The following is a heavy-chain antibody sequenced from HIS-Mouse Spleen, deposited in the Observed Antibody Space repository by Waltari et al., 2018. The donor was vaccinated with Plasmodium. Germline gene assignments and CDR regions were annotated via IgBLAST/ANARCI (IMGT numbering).Heavy chain of an antibody. CDR1: GGSISSSRYY. J-gene: IGHJ4*02. CDR2: IYYSGST. V-gene: IGHV4-39*07. D-gene: IGHD1-7*01. Sequence: QLQLQESGPGLVKPSETLSLTCTVSGGSISSSRYYWGWLRQPPGKGLAWIGSIYYSGSTYYNPSLKSRVTISVDTSKNQFSLKLSSVTAADTAVYYCARDRITGTSYFDYWGQGTLVTVSS. CDR3: ARDRITGTSYFDY.